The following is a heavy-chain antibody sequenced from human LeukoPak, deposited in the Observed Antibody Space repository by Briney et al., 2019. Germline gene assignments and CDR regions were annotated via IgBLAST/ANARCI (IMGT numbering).Heavy chain of an antibody. Sequence: ASVKVSCKASVYTFTSYGISWVRQAPGQGLEWMGWSSAYNGNTNYAQKLQGRVTMTTDTSTSTAYMELRSLRSDDTAVYYCARDLYPTHYGSGSYFDYWGQGTLVTVSS. D-gene: IGHD3-10*01. CDR2: SSAYNGNT. J-gene: IGHJ4*02. CDR3: ARDLYPTHYGSGSYFDY. V-gene: IGHV1-18*01. CDR1: VYTFTSYG.